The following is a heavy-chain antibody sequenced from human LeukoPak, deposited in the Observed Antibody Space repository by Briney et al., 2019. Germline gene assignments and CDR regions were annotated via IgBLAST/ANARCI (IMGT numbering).Heavy chain of an antibody. D-gene: IGHD3-10*01. CDR1: GGSFSGYQ. CDR2: INHSGST. CDR3: ARGLAPTGDYYEGGYYYFDS. V-gene: IGHV4-34*01. J-gene: IGHJ4*02. Sequence: SETLPLSCAVHGGSFSGYQWSWIRQPPGKGLEWIGQINHSGSTRYNSSLKSRVTISVGTSNNQFSLDLRSVTAADTAVYYCARGLAPTGDYYEGGYYYFDSWGQGILVTVSS.